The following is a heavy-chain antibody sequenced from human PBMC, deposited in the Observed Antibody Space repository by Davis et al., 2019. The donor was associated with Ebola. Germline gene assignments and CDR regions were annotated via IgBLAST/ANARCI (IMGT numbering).Heavy chain of an antibody. CDR1: GFTFGNYA. Sequence: GESLKISCTASGFTFGNYAMSWFRQAPGKGLEWVGFIRSKAYGGTTEYAASVKGRFTISRDDSKSIAYLQMNSLKTEDTAVYYCTRGGRQNEFRLYYYYGMDVWGQGTTVTVSS. V-gene: IGHV3-49*03. D-gene: IGHD1-1*01. J-gene: IGHJ6*02. CDR2: IRSKAYGGTT. CDR3: TRGGRQNEFRLYYYYGMDV.